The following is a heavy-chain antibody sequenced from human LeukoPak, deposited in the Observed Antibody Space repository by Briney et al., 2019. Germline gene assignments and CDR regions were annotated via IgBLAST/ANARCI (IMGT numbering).Heavy chain of an antibody. V-gene: IGHV4-61*01. Sequence: SETLSLTCTVAGGSVSSGSYYWSWIRQSPGKGLEWLGYIYYSGNTNYNPSLRSRITILVDTSKNQFSLTMRSVTAADTAVYYCARDRPGSYYYYGMDVWGQGTTVTVSS. CDR3: ARDRPGSYYYYGMDV. J-gene: IGHJ6*02. D-gene: IGHD6-19*01. CDR2: IYYSGNT. CDR1: GGSVSSGSYY.